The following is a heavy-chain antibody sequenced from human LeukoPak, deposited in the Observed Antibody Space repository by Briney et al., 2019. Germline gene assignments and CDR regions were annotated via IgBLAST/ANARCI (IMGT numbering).Heavy chain of an antibody. CDR1: GFTFSSYS. V-gene: IGHV3-48*01. CDR3: ARVLLIAVAGSSYYYYYGMDV. CDR2: ISSSSSTI. J-gene: IGHJ6*02. Sequence: PGGSLRLSCAASGFTFSSYSMNWVRQAPGKGLEWVSYISSSSSTIYYADSVKGRFTISRDNAKNSLYLQMSSLRAEDTAVYYCARVLLIAVAGSSYYYYYGMDVWGQGTTVTVSS. D-gene: IGHD6-19*01.